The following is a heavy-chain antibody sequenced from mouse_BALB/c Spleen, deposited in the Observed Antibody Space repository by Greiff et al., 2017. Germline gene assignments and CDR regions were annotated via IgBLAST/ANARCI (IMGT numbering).Heavy chain of an antibody. V-gene: IGHV5-17*02. D-gene: IGHD2-4*01. CDR3: ARLRDYDVFAY. CDR2: ISSGSSTI. CDR1: GFTFSSFG. J-gene: IGHJ3*01. Sequence: EVKLVEAGGGLVQPGGSRKLSCAASGFTFSSFGMHWGRQAPEKGLEWVAYISSGSSTIYYADKVKGRLTSSRDNPKNTLFLQMTSLRSEDTAMYYCARLRDYDVFAYWGQAPLVTVSA.